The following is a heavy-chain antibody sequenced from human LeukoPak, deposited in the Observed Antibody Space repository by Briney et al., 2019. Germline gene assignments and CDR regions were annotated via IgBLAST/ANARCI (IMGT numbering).Heavy chain of an antibody. D-gene: IGHD6-19*01. CDR2: IYSGGST. J-gene: IGHJ4*02. Sequence: GGSLRLSCAASGFTVDSNYMTWVRQAPGKGLEWVSVIYSGGSTYYADSVKGRFTISRDNSKNTLHLQMNSLRAEDTVVYYCAKEAVAGTLDHWGQGTLVTVSS. CDR3: AKEAVAGTLDH. CDR1: GFTVDSNY. V-gene: IGHV3-66*01.